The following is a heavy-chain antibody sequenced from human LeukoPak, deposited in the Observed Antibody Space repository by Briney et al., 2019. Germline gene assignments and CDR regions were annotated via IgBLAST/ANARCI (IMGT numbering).Heavy chain of an antibody. CDR1: GASISSYY. V-gene: IGHV4-59*01. J-gene: IGHJ4*02. CDR3: ARTGSTVTMLYPFDH. CDR2: IYYSGST. D-gene: IGHD4-17*01. Sequence: KPSETLSLTCTVSGASISSYYWSWIRQPPGKGLEWIRYIYYSGSTNYNPSLKSRVSISVDTSKNQFSLKLSSVTAADTAVYYCARTGSTVTMLYPFDHWGQGTLVTVSS.